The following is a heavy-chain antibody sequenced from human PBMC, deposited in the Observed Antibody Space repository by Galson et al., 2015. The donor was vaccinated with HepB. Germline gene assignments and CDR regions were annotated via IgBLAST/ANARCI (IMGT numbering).Heavy chain of an antibody. Sequence: QSGAEVKKPGESLRISCKGSGYSFISHWISWVRQVPGKGLEWMGRIDPSDSYTNYSPSFQGHVTISADRSINTAYLQWNSLKASDTAIYYCSRLQSYDILTGHRSDYWAQGTLVTVSS. CDR2: IDPSDSYT. D-gene: IGHD3-9*01. V-gene: IGHV5-10-1*01. CDR1: GYSFISHW. CDR3: SRLQSYDILTGHRSDY. J-gene: IGHJ4*01.